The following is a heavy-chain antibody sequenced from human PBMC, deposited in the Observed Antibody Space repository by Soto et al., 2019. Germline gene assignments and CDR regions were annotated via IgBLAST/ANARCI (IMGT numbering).Heavy chain of an antibody. D-gene: IGHD5-12*01. CDR1: VFTCTRSG. CDR2: CSTYNGDT. J-gene: IGHJ6*04. Sequence: QVQLVQSGAEVKRPGASVKVSFKDAVFTCTRSGISWVRQAPGQGLEWMGWCSTYNGDTNYAQTFQGRVTMTTDTSTSTVYMELRSLRSDDTAVYYCAREGVAPYDYYGMDVWGEGTTVTVSS. CDR3: AREGVAPYDYYGMDV. V-gene: IGHV1-18*01.